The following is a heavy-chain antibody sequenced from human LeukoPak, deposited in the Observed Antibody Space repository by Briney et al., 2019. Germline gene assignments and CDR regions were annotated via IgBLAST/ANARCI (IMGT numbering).Heavy chain of an antibody. CDR2: IYHSGST. Sequence: SGTLSLTCAVSGGSISSSNWWSWVRQPPGKGLEWIGEIYHSGSTNYNPSLKSRVTISVDKSKNQFSLKLSSVTAADTAVYYCARSTIVVVPAAMRWDAFDIWGQGTMVTVSS. J-gene: IGHJ3*02. CDR1: GGSISSSNW. CDR3: ARSTIVVVPAAMRWDAFDI. V-gene: IGHV4-4*02. D-gene: IGHD2-2*01.